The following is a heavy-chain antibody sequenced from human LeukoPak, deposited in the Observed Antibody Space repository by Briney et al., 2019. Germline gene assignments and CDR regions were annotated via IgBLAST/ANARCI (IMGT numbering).Heavy chain of an antibody. CDR2: IDYSGGV. CDR3: ARRGGSGVRGDYYFDY. J-gene: IGHJ4*02. D-gene: IGHD3-10*01. Sequence: SETLSLTCTVSGGPISSSNSFWGWIRQPPGKRLERIASIDYSGGVYYNPSLKSRVTISVDTSKNQFSLKVNSVTAADTAVYYCARRGGSGVRGDYYFDYWGQGTLVTVSS. V-gene: IGHV4-39*01. CDR1: GGPISSSNSF.